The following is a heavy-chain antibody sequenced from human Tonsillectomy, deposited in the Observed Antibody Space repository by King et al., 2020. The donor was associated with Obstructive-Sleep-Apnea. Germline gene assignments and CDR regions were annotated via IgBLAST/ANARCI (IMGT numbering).Heavy chain of an antibody. CDR1: CGSFSGYY. CDR3: ARGGGCSGGRCYFVDY. V-gene: IGHV4-34*01. CDR2: IKHSGST. J-gene: IGHJ4*02. Sequence: VQLQQWGAGPLKPSETLSLTCAVYCGSFSGYYGSWIRQPPGKGLEWIGEIKHSGSTNHNPSLKSRVTISVDTSKNQFSLKLSSVTAADTAVYYCARGGGCSGGRCYFVDYWGQGTQVTVSS. D-gene: IGHD2-15*01.